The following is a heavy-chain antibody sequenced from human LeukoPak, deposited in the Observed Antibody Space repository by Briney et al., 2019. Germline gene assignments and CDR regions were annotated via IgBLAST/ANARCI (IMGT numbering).Heavy chain of an antibody. CDR3: ARVFGSPGGYYGKAAFDI. J-gene: IGHJ3*02. CDR2: ISAYNGNT. CDR1: GYTFTSYG. D-gene: IGHD3-22*01. V-gene: IGHV1-18*01. Sequence: GASVKVSCKASGYTFTSYGISWVRQAPGQGLEWMGWISAYNGNTNYAQKLQGRVTMTTDTSTSTAYMELRSLRSDDTAVYYCARVFGSPGGYYGKAAFDIWGQGTMVTVSS.